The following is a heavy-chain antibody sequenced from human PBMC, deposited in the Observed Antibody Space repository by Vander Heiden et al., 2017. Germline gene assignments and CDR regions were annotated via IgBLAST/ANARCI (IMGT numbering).Heavy chain of an antibody. CDR3: ARAIAVAGNAFDY. J-gene: IGHJ4*02. CDR2: IDSGGST. CDR1: GFTVSSNY. V-gene: IGHV3-53*01. D-gene: IGHD6-19*01. Sequence: EVQLVESGVGLIQPGGSLRLSCAASGFTVSSNYMGWVRQAPGKGLEWVSGIDSGGSTYYADSVKGRLTIARDNSKNTLYLQMNSLRAEDTAVYYCARAIAVAGNAFDYWGQGTLVIVSS.